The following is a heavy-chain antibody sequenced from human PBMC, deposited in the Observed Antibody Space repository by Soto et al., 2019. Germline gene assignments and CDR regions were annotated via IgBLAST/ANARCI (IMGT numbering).Heavy chain of an antibody. V-gene: IGHV2-5*02. CDR2: IYWDDDK. D-gene: IGHD4-17*01. CDR1: GFSLNTSGVG. CDR3: AHRPYGDNPIDY. Sequence: QITLKESGPTLVKPTQTLTLTCTFSGFSLNTSGVGVGWIRQPPGKALEWLALIYWDDDKRYSPSLKSRLTITKDPSTNQVVLTMTNMAPADTSTYYCAHRPYGDNPIDYWGQGSLVTVSS. J-gene: IGHJ4*02.